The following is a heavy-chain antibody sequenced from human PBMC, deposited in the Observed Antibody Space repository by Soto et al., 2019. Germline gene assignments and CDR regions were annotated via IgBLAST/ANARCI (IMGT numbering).Heavy chain of an antibody. CDR2: TYHRGST. V-gene: IGHV4-59*01. D-gene: IGHD6-25*01. CDR3: ARIGGYHGPLDY. CDR1: GVSISSYF. Sequence: SETLSLTCSVSGVSISSYFWSWIRQAPGRGLEWIGYTYHRGSTNYSPSLKSRVAISLDTSENQFSLKVNSVTAADTAVYYCARIGGYHGPLDYWGQGIPVTVSS. J-gene: IGHJ4*02.